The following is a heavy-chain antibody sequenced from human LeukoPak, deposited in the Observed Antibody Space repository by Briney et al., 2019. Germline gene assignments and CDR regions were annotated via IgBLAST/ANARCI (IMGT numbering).Heavy chain of an antibody. V-gene: IGHV3-53*01. CDR3: AKGNAYYYDSSGYYPQY. CDR1: GFTVSSNY. J-gene: IGHJ4*02. CDR2: IYSGGST. Sequence: GGSLRLSCAASGFTVSSNYMSWVRQAPGKGLEWVSVIYSGGSTYYADSVKGRFTISRDNSKNTLYLQMNSLRAEDTAVYYCAKGNAYYYDSSGYYPQYWGQGTLVTVSS. D-gene: IGHD3-22*01.